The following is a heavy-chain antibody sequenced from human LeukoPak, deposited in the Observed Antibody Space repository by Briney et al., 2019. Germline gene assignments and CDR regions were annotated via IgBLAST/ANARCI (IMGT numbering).Heavy chain of an antibody. CDR2: IFSVGST. V-gene: IGHV3-66*01. Sequence: GGSLRLSCAASGFTFSSYSMNWVRQAPGKGLEWVSVIFSVGSTYYADSVKGRFTISRDNSKNTVYLQMNSLRVEDTAVYYCERDRWGAWWDYWGQGTLVTVSS. CDR1: GFTFSSYS. J-gene: IGHJ4*02. CDR3: ERDRWGAWWDY. D-gene: IGHD2-8*02.